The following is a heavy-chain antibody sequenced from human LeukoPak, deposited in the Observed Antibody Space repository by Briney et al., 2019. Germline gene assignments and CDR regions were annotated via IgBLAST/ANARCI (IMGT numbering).Heavy chain of an antibody. J-gene: IGHJ4*02. V-gene: IGHV3-30*03. CDR1: GFTFSSYG. Sequence: GGSLRLSCAASGFTFSSYGMHWVRQAPGKGLEWVAVISYDGSNKYYADSVKGQFTISRDNSKNTLYLQMNSLRTEDTAVYYCARVHSGRFDYWGQGTLVTVSS. D-gene: IGHD2-15*01. CDR2: ISYDGSNK. CDR3: ARVHSGRFDY.